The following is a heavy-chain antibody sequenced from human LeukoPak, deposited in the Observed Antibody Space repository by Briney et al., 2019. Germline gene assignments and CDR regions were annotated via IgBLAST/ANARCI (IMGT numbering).Heavy chain of an antibody. CDR3: ARGGYDILTGYYNWFDP. CDR1: GYTFTSYG. Sequence: ASVKVSCKASGYTFTSYGISWVRQAPGQGFERKGWISAYNGNTNYAQKLQGRVTMTTDTSTSTAYMELRSLRSDDTAVYYCARGGYDILTGYYNWFDPWGQGTLVTVSS. J-gene: IGHJ5*02. V-gene: IGHV1-18*01. CDR2: ISAYNGNT. D-gene: IGHD3-9*01.